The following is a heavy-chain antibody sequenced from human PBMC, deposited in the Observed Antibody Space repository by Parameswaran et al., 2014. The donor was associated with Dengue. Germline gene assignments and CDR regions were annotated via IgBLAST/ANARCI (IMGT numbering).Heavy chain of an antibody. J-gene: IGHJ5*02. V-gene: IGHV3-15*01. Sequence: GESLKISCTASGFTFTNAWMSWVRQAPGKGLEWVGRIKSKSDGGTTHYANFVKGSFTISRDDSKSTLYLQMNSLKAEDTAVYYCAGGVFCDDDSCYSENWFDPWGQGTPVTVSS. D-gene: IGHD2-15*01. CDR2: IKSKSDGGTT. CDR3: AGGVFCDDDSCYSENWFDP. CDR1: GFTFTNAW.